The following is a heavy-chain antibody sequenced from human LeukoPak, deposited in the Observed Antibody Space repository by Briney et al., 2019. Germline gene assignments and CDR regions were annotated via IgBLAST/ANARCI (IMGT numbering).Heavy chain of an antibody. CDR1: GGSISSYY. J-gene: IGHJ4*02. V-gene: IGHV4-59*01. CDR2: IYYSGST. D-gene: IGHD2-2*02. CDR3: ARGRCSSTSCYTGDY. Sequence: SETLSLTCTVSGGSISSYYWSWIRQPPGKGLEWIGYIYYSGSTNYNPSLKSRVTISVDTSKNQFSLKLSSVTAADTAVYYCARGRCSSTSCYTGDYWGQGTLVTVSS.